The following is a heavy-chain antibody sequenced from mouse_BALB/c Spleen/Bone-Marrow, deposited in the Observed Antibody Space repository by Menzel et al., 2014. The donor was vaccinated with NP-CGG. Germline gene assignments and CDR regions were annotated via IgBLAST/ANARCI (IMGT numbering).Heavy chain of an antibody. V-gene: IGHV2-2*02. J-gene: IGHJ3*01. Sequence: VQLQESGPGLVQPSQSLSITCTVSGFFLTSYVVHWVRQSPGKGLEWLGGICSEGSTEYNAAYMSRLNISKDNAKSQIFLKMNSQQPNDTAIYFCARRDGYLFAYWGQGTLVTVSA. CDR3: ARRDGYLFAY. CDR2: ICSEGST. CDR1: GFFLTSYV. D-gene: IGHD2-3*01.